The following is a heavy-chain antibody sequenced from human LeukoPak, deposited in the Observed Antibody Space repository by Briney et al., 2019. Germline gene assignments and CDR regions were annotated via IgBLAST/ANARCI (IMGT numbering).Heavy chain of an antibody. Sequence: SETLPLTCTVSGGSISSYYWSWIRQPPGKGLEWIGYIYYSGSTNYNPSLKSRVTISVDTSKNQFSLKLSSVTAADTAVYYCARRHYYDSSGYYYLAFDIWGQGTMVTVSS. J-gene: IGHJ3*02. V-gene: IGHV4-59*01. CDR1: GGSISSYY. CDR3: ARRHYYDSSGYYYLAFDI. D-gene: IGHD3-22*01. CDR2: IYYSGST.